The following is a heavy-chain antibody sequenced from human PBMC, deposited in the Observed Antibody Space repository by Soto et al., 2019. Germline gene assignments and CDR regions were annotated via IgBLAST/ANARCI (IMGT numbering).Heavy chain of an antibody. D-gene: IGHD2-15*01. V-gene: IGHV1-8*01. Sequence: QVQLVQSGAELKKPGASVRVSCKTSGYTFINYDINWVRQATGQGLEWMGWMNPNSGNTAYAQKFLGRVNMTSNTSIDTAYMELSSLRSDDTAIYYCARRYGNYYYPMDIWGQGTTVTVSS. CDR1: GYTFINYD. CDR2: MNPNSGNT. CDR3: ARRYGNYYYPMDI. J-gene: IGHJ6*02.